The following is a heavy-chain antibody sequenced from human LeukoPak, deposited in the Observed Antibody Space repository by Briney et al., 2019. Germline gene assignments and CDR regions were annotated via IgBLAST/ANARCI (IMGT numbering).Heavy chain of an antibody. CDR1: GYSFTSYW. Sequence: KRGESLKISCKGSGYSFTSYWIGWVRQMPGKGLEWMGIIYPGGSETQYMPSFEGQVTISVDESTSTVYLQWSTLKASDTAMYYCARRNYYDVWFDPWGQGTLVTVSS. J-gene: IGHJ5*02. V-gene: IGHV5-51*01. CDR3: ARRNYYDVWFDP. CDR2: IYPGGSET. D-gene: IGHD3-16*01.